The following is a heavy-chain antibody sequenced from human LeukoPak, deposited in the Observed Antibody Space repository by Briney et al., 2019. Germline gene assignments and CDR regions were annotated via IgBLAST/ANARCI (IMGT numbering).Heavy chain of an antibody. CDR1: GGSISSGGYY. CDR3: ARLRSGWLPQPAFDY. D-gene: IGHD6-19*01. Sequence: SQTLSLTCTVSGGSISSGGYYWSWIRQHPGKGLEWIGYIYYSGSTYYNPSLKSRVTISVDTSKNQFSLKLSSVTAADTAVYYCARLRSGWLPQPAFDYWGQGTLVTVSS. V-gene: IGHV4-31*03. CDR2: IYYSGST. J-gene: IGHJ4*02.